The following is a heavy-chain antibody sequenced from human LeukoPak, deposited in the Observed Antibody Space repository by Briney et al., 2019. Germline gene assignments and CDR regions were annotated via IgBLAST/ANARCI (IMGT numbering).Heavy chain of an antibody. CDR3: ARGLESSGWYGMDV. V-gene: IGHV1-69*13. Sequence: GASVKVSCKASGGTFSSYAISWVRQAPGQGLEWMGGIIPIFGTANYAQKFQGRVTITADESTSTAYMELSSLGSEDTAVYYCARGLESSGWYGMDVWGQGTTIIVSS. CDR1: GGTFSSYA. J-gene: IGHJ6*02. CDR2: IIPIFGTA. D-gene: IGHD6-19*01.